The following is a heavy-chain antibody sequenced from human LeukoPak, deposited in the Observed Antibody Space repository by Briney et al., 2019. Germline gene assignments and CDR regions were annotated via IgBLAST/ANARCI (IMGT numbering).Heavy chain of an antibody. CDR2: ISSSSSYI. V-gene: IGHV3-21*01. CDR1: GFTFSSYS. D-gene: IGHD4-17*01. Sequence: GGSLRLSCAASGFTFSSYSMNWVRQAPGKGLEWVSSISSSSSYIYYADSVKGRFTISRDNAKNSLYLQMNSLRAEDTAVYYCARAKYGTTAGFDYWGQGTLVTVSS. CDR3: ARAKYGTTAGFDY. J-gene: IGHJ4*02.